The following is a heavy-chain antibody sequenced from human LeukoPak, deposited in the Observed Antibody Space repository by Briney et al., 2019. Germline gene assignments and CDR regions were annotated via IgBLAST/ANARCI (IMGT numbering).Heavy chain of an antibody. CDR1: GFTFSSYW. J-gene: IGHJ4*02. D-gene: IGHD1-7*01. V-gene: IGHV3-7*01. Sequence: GGSLRLSCAGSGFTFSSYWMNWVRQAPGKGLEWVANIKQEGSEKYYVDFVKGRFTISRDNAKNSLYLQMNSLRAEDTAVYYCARDDDWNYEDYWGQGTLVTVSS. CDR2: IKQEGSEK. CDR3: ARDDDWNYEDY.